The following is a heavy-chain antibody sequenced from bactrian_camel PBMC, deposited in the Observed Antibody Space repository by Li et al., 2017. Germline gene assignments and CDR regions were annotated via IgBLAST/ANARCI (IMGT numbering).Heavy chain of an antibody. J-gene: IGHJ4*01. Sequence: QVQLVESGGGSVQTGGSLRLSCAASGYHHSAYCLAWFRQAPGKAREGVAGIGTNGVATTTDSVKGRFTISRDSAKTTLFLEMNSLKPEDTAMYYCAASDSSYTRTCASRNAYNDWGQGTQVTVS. V-gene: IGHV3S6*01. CDR2: IGTNGVAT. CDR3: AASDSSYTRTCASRNAYND. D-gene: IGHD2*01. CDR1: GYHHSAYC.